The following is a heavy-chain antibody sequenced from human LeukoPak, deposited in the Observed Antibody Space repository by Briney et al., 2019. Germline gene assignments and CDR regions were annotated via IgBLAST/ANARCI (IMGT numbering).Heavy chain of an antibody. CDR1: GVSISNYY. V-gene: IGHV4-4*07. CDR2: IYTSGYT. J-gene: IGHJ3*02. D-gene: IGHD3-10*01. CDR3: ARDRRDYGSGSFYPLDAFDI. Sequence: SETLSLTCTVSGVSISNYYWSWIRQSAGKGLEWIGRIYTSGYTNYNPSLNSRVTMTIDTSKKHFSLKLSPVTAADTAVYYCARDRRDYGSGSFYPLDAFDIWGQGTMVTVS.